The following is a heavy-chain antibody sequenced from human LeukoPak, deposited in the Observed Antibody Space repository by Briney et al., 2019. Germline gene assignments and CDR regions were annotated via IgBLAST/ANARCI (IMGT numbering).Heavy chain of an antibody. V-gene: IGHV1-18*01. J-gene: IGHJ3*02. D-gene: IGHD1-20*01. CDR1: GYTFTSYG. Sequence: ASVKVSCKASGYTFTSYGISWVRQAPGQGLEWMGWISAYNGNTNYAQKLQGRVTMTTDTSTSTAYMELRSLRSDDTAVYYCARDGAGITGTDGAFDIWGQGTMVTVSS. CDR3: ARDGAGITGTDGAFDI. CDR2: ISAYNGNT.